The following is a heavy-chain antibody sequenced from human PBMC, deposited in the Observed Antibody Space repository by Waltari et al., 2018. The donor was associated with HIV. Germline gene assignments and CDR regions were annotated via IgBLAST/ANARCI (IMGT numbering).Heavy chain of an antibody. V-gene: IGHV4-34*01. CDR2: VNHSGST. D-gene: IGHD6-13*01. J-gene: IGHJ4*02. Sequence: QVQLKQWGAGVLKSSETLSLTCAVYSESFSGNYWSWIRQPPGKGLEWIGEVNHSGSTNYNPPLKRLVTISIATSKKQFSLRLTSVTAADTALYYCARMPILGYGSYAFDSWGQGTLVTVSS. CDR1: SESFSGNY. CDR3: ARMPILGYGSYAFDS.